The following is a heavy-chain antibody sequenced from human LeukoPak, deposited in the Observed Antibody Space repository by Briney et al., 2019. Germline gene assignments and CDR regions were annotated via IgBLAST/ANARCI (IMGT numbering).Heavy chain of an antibody. CDR2: IYYSGST. D-gene: IGHD3-16*01. V-gene: IGHV4-59*08. J-gene: IGHJ4*02. CDR1: GVSISSYY. Sequence: SETLSLTCTVSGVSISSYYWSWIRQPPGKGLEWIGYIYYSGSTNYNPSLKSRVTISVDTSKNQFSLKLSSVTAADTALYYCARHDLDWGAFGHWGQGTLVTVSS. CDR3: ARHDLDWGAFGH.